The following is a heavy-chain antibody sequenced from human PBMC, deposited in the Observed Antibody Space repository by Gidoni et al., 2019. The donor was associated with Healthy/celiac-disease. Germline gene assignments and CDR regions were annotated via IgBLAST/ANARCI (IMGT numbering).Heavy chain of an antibody. V-gene: IGHV4-31*03. CDR3: ARDRDSSSWYHPGYYYYYGMDV. J-gene: IGHJ6*02. CDR2: IYYSGST. Sequence: QVPLQESGPGLVQPSQTLSLPCTVPGGSLSSGVYSWSWTRQHPGKGLEWIGYIYYSGSTYYNPSLKSRVTISVDTSKNQVSLKLSSVTAADTAVYYCARDRDSSSWYHPGYYYYYGMDVWGQGTTVTVSS. CDR1: GGSLSSGVYS. D-gene: IGHD6-13*01.